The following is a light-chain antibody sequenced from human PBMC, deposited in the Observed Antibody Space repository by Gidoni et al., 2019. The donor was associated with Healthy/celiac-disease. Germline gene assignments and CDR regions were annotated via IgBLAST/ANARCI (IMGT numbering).Light chain of an antibody. CDR3: QQRSNWKEYT. Sequence: ELVLPPSPATLSLSPGERATLSCRASQSVSSYLTWYQQKPGQAPRLLIYAASNRATGSPARCSGSGSGTDVTITIRSLEPEDVAIYYCQQRSNWKEYTFGQGTKLEIK. CDR1: QSVSSY. CDR2: AAS. J-gene: IGKJ2*01. V-gene: IGKV3-11*01.